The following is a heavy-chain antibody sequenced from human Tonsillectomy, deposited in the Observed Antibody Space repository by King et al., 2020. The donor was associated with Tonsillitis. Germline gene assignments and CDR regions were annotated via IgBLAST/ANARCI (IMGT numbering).Heavy chain of an antibody. Sequence: VQLVESGGGLVQPGGSLRLSCAASGFTFSSYAMSWVRQAPGKGLEWVSSISGSGGSTYYADSVKGRFTISRDNSKNTLYLEMNSLRAEDTAVYYCAKEAVKGRHTFTIFGVLNYWGQGTLVTVSS. J-gene: IGHJ4*02. CDR1: GFTFSSYA. V-gene: IGHV3-23*04. CDR2: ISGSGGST. CDR3: AKEAVKGRHTFTIFGVLNY. D-gene: IGHD3-3*01.